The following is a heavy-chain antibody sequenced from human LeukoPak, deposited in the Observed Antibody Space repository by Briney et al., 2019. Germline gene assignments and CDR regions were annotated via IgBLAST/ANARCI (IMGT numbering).Heavy chain of an antibody. CDR1: GGSFSGYY. Sequence: SETLSLTCAVYGGSFSGYYWSWIRQPPGKGLEWIGEINHSGSTNYNPSLKSRVTISVDTSKNQFSLKLSSVTAADTAVYYCARTKNLRFFWSGPTTRSNWFDPWGQGTLVTVSS. J-gene: IGHJ5*02. CDR2: INHSGST. CDR3: ARTKNLRFFWSGPTTRSNWFDP. V-gene: IGHV4-34*01. D-gene: IGHD3-3*01.